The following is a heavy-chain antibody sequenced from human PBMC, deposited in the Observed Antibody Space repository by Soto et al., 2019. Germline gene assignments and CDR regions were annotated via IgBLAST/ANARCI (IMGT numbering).Heavy chain of an antibody. V-gene: IGHV3-23*01. CDR1: GFTFSSYA. J-gene: IGHJ6*02. Sequence: PGGSLRLSCAASGFTFSSYAMSWVRQAPGKGLEWVSAISGSGGSTYYADSVKGRFTISRDNSKNTLYLQMNSLRAEDTAVYYCAKDDDFWSGYYYYYYYYAMDVWGQGTMVTVSS. CDR2: ISGSGGST. CDR3: AKDDDFWSGYYYYYYYYAMDV. D-gene: IGHD3-3*01.